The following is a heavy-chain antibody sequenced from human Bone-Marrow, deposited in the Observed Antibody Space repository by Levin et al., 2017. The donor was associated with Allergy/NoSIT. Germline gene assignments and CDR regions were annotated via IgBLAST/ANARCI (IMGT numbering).Heavy chain of an antibody. CDR1: RFIFSISD. Sequence: HAGGSLRLSCAASRFIFSISDMHWVRQAPGKGPEWVASISYNGGSKYYAESVNGRFTVSRDNPENMLYLQMNSLRAEDTAVYYCAKQGGGIDCTDGLSCRTYKWFDPWGQGTLVTVSS. CDR3: AKQGGGIDCTDGLSCRTYKWFDP. V-gene: IGHV3-30*18. CDR2: ISYNGGSK. D-gene: IGHD2-8*01. J-gene: IGHJ5*02.